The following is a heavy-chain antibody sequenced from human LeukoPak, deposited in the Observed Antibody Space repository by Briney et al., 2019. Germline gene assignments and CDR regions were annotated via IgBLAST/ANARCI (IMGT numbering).Heavy chain of an antibody. Sequence: PSETLSLTCTVSGGSIRSSYYYWGWIRQPPGKGLEWIGSIYDSGSTYYNPSLKSRVTISVDTSKNQFSLKLSSVTAADTAVYYCARDPFHIEDAFDIWGQGTMVTVSS. V-gene: IGHV4-39*07. J-gene: IGHJ3*02. CDR3: ARDPFHIEDAFDI. CDR1: GGSIRSSYYY. D-gene: IGHD2/OR15-2a*01. CDR2: IYDSGST.